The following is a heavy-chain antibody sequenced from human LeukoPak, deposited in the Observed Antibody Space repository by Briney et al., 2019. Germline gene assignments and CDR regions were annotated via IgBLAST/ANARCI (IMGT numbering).Heavy chain of an antibody. CDR2: INQDGSQK. J-gene: IGHJ4*02. D-gene: IGHD2-15*01. CDR1: GFTFSTYW. CDR3: ARVYCSGGSCYSYFDY. Sequence: GRSPRLSCAASGFTFSTYWMTWVRQAPGKGLEWVANINQDGSQKYYVDSVKDRFTISRDNAKNSLYLQMNSLRAEDTAVYYCARVYCSGGSCYSYFDYWGQGTLVTVSS. V-gene: IGHV3-7*04.